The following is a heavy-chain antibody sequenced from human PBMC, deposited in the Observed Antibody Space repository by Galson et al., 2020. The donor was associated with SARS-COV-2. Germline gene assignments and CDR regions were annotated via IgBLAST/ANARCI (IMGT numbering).Heavy chain of an antibody. J-gene: IGHJ6*02. CDR3: AREDIYYDSSGHLYDYGMDV. V-gene: IGHV3-7*01. CDR2: MKPDGSEK. D-gene: IGHD3-22*01. CDR1: GFTFSSYW. Sequence: GGSLRLSCAASGFTFSSYWMTWVRQAPGKGLERVANMKPDGSEKYYVDSVKGRFTMSRDNAKNSLYLQMNSLRDEDTAVYFCAREDIYYDSSGHLYDYGMDVWGQGTTVIVSS.